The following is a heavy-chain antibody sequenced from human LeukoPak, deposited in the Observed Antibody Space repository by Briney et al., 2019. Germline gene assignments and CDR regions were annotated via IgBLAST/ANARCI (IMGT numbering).Heavy chain of an antibody. D-gene: IGHD2-2*01. CDR1: GFTFSSYG. CDR2: IRYDGSNK. Sequence: GGSLRLSCAASGFTFSSYGMHWVRQAPGKGLEWVAFIRYDGSNKYYADSVKGRFTISRDNSKNTLYLQMNSLRAEDTAVYYCAKDFEYQLPSRVGYFDCWGQGTLVTVSS. CDR3: AKDFEYQLPSRVGYFDC. J-gene: IGHJ4*02. V-gene: IGHV3-30*02.